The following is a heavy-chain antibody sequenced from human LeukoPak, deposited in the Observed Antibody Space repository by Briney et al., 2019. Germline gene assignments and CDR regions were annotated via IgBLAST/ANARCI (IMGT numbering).Heavy chain of an antibody. D-gene: IGHD3-10*01. V-gene: IGHV4-59*08. Sequence: PSETLSLTCTVSGGSISSYYWSWIRQPPGKGLEWIGYIYNSGSTNYNPSLKSRVTISTDMSKNQLSLQLSSVAAADTAVYYCARQTFGDLYFDSWGQGTLVIVSS. J-gene: IGHJ4*02. CDR2: IYNSGST. CDR3: ARQTFGDLYFDS. CDR1: GGSISSYY.